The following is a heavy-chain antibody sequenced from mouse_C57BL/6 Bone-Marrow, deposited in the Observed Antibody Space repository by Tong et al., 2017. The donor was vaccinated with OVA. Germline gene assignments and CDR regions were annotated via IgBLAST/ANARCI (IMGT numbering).Heavy chain of an antibody. J-gene: IGHJ2*01. CDR1: GFTFSDYG. D-gene: IGHD3-2*02. Sequence: EVQLQESGGGLVKPGGSLKLSCAASGFTFSDYGMHWVRQAPDKRLEWVATISSGGSYTYYPDTMERRFIISRDNTKKTLYLQMSSLRSEDTALYYCARPSAQATRYWGQCTTLTVSS. CDR3: ARPSAQATRY. CDR2: ISSGGSYT. V-gene: IGHV5-6*01.